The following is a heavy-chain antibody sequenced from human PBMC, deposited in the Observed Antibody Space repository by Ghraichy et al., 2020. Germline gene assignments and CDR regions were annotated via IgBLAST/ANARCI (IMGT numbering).Heavy chain of an antibody. V-gene: IGHV4-30-4*08. J-gene: IGHJ4*02. D-gene: IGHD3-22*01. CDR3: AREGTNYYDSGPPDY. CDR2: IYYSGST. CDR1: GGSISSGDYY. Sequence: SETQSLTCTVSGGSISSGDYYWSWIRQPPGKGLEWIGYIYYSGSTYYNPSLKSRVTISVDTSKNQFSLKLSSVTAADTAVYYCAREGTNYYDSGPPDYWGQGTLVTVSS.